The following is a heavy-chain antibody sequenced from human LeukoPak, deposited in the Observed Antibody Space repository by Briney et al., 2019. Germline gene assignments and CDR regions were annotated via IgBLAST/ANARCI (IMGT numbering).Heavy chain of an antibody. D-gene: IGHD3-10*01. CDR1: GLTFTDYT. Sequence: RGSLRLSCVASGLTFTDYTMKWVRQAPGKGLEWVSSISAISTYIYYADSMKGRFTISRDNAKNSLFLQMNSLRAEDTAIYYCATDMVRDTDYWGQGTLVTVSS. J-gene: IGHJ4*02. CDR3: ATDMVRDTDY. V-gene: IGHV3-21*06. CDR2: ISAISTYI.